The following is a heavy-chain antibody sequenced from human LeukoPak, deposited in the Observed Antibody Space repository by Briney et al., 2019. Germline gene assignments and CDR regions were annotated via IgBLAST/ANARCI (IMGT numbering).Heavy chain of an antibody. Sequence: GGSLRLSCVASGFTFSSYAMSWVRQAPGKGLEWVSAISGSGGSTYYADSVKGRFTISRDNSKNTLYLRMNSLRAEDTAVYYCARLITMVRGVITHLDYWGQGTLVNVSS. V-gene: IGHV3-23*01. CDR2: ISGSGGST. D-gene: IGHD3-10*01. CDR3: ARLITMVRGVITHLDY. CDR1: GFTFSSYA. J-gene: IGHJ4*02.